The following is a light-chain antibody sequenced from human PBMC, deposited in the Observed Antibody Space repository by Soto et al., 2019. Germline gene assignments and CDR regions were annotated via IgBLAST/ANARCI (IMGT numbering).Light chain of an antibody. V-gene: IGKV1-5*01. J-gene: IGKJ1*01. Sequence: DIQMTQSPSSLSASVGDRVTITCRASQSINNYLNWYQQKPGKAPNLLIYDASSLQSGVPSRFSGIGSGTEFTLTISSLQPDDFATYYCQQYSSHWTFGQGTKVDIK. CDR1: QSINNY. CDR3: QQYSSHWT. CDR2: DAS.